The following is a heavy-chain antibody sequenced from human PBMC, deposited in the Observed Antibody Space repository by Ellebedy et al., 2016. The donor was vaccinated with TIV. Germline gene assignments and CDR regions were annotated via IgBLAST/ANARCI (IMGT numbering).Heavy chain of an antibody. CDR3: ARGYASPNY. D-gene: IGHD2-8*01. J-gene: IGHJ4*02. CDR1: GFTISSYW. Sequence: PGGSLRLSCAASGFTISSYWMSWVRQAPGKGMEWVANIKQDGSEKYYVDSVKGRFTISRDNAKNSLYLQMNSLRAEDTAVYYCARGYASPNYWGQGTLVTVSS. CDR2: IKQDGSEK. V-gene: IGHV3-7*01.